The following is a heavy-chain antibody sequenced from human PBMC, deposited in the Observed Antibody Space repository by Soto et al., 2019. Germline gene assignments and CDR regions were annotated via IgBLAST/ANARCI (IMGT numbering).Heavy chain of an antibody. CDR2: ISSSTSYV. CDR1: GFTFSRYG. CDR3: ARDPSEGRVGNWFES. Sequence: EVQLVESGGGLVKPGGSLRLSCAASGFTFSRYGMNWLRQAPGKGLEWVASISSSTSYVYYADSVKGRFSTSRDNAKNIVYLEMYGLRTEDTAVYYCARDPSEGRVGNWFESWGQGTQVTVSS. V-gene: IGHV3-21*02. D-gene: IGHD2-15*01. J-gene: IGHJ5*01.